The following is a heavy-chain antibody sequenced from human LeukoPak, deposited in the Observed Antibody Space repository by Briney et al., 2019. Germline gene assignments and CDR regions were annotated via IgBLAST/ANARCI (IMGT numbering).Heavy chain of an antibody. Sequence: GGSLRLSCAASGFTFSSYAMSWVRQAPGKGLEWVSAISGSGGSTYYADSVKGRFTISRDNSKNTLYLQMNSLRAEDTAVYYCAKEGQYCGGDCYSYYFDYWGQGTLVTVSS. CDR2: ISGSGGST. V-gene: IGHV3-23*01. D-gene: IGHD2-21*02. J-gene: IGHJ4*02. CDR3: AKEGQYCGGDCYSYYFDY. CDR1: GFTFSSYA.